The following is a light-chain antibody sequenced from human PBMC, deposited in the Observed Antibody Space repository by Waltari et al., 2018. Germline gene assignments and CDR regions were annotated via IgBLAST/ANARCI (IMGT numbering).Light chain of an antibody. CDR1: QSIDIW. Sequence: DLQMTQSPSALSASIGDRVTITCRASQSIDIWLAWHQQKPGKPPKNLIYKSSILQSGVPSRFSGSGSGTEFTLTIANLQPDDSAVYYCQQYDYYRTFGQGTKVEV. V-gene: IGKV1-5*03. J-gene: IGKJ1*01. CDR2: KSS. CDR3: QQYDYYRT.